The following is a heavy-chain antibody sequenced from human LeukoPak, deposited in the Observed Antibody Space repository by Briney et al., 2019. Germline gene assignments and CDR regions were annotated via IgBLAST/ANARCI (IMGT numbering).Heavy chain of an antibody. D-gene: IGHD3-22*01. Sequence: SVKVSCKASGYTFTGYYMHWVRQAPGQGLEWMGGIIPIFGTANYAQKFQGRVTITTDESTSTAYMELSSLRSEDTAVYYCARDHGYYDSSGYRPNAFDIWGQGTMVTVSS. V-gene: IGHV1-69*05. J-gene: IGHJ3*02. CDR3: ARDHGYYDSSGYRPNAFDI. CDR1: GYTFTGYY. CDR2: IIPIFGTA.